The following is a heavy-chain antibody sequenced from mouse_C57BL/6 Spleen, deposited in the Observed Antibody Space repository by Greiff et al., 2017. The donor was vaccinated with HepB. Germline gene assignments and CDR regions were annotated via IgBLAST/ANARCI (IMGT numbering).Heavy chain of an antibody. Sequence: QVQLKQPGTELVKPGASVKLSCKASGYTFTSYWMHWVKQRPGQGLEWIGNINPSNGGTNYNEKFKSKATLTVDKSSSTAYMQLSSLTSEDSAVYYCARVRPYFYAMDYWGQGTSVTVSS. J-gene: IGHJ4*01. V-gene: IGHV1-53*01. CDR1: GYTFTSYW. D-gene: IGHD2-10*01. CDR2: INPSNGGT. CDR3: ARVRPYFYAMDY.